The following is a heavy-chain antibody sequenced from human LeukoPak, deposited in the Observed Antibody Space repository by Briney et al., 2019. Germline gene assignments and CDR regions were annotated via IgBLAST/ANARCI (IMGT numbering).Heavy chain of an antibody. J-gene: IGHJ4*02. CDR2: ISSSSTTI. V-gene: IGHV3-48*01. CDR3: ARASSGQLATLDY. CDR1: GFTFSSYS. D-gene: IGHD6-13*01. Sequence: GGSLRLSCAASGFTFSSYSMNWVRQAPGKGLEWVSYISSSSTTIYYADSVKGRFTISRDNAKNSLYLQMNSLRAEDTAVYYCARASSGQLATLDYWGQGTLVTVSS.